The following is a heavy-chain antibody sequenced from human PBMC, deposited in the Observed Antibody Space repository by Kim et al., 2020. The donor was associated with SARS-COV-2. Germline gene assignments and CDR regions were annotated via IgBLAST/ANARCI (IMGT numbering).Heavy chain of an antibody. CDR2: INHSGST. Sequence: SETLSLTCAVYGGSFSGYYWSWIRQPPGKGLEWIGEINHSGSTNYNPSLKSRVTISVDTSKNQFSLKLSSVTAADTAVYYCARLVTYYYGSGGDYWGQGTLVTVSS. J-gene: IGHJ4*02. CDR1: GGSFSGYY. D-gene: IGHD3-10*01. V-gene: IGHV4-34*01. CDR3: ARLVTYYYGSGGDY.